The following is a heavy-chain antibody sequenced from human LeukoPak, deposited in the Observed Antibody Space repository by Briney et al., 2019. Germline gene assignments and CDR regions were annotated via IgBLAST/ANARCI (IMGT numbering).Heavy chain of an antibody. J-gene: IGHJ6*02. Sequence: SETLSLTCTVSGGSISSGDYYWSWIRQPPGKGLEWIGYIYYSGSTYYNPSLKSRVTISVDTSKDQFSLKLSSVTAADTAVYYCARGPDSSSFGMDVWGQGTTVTVSS. V-gene: IGHV4-30-4*01. D-gene: IGHD6-6*01. CDR1: GGSISSGDYY. CDR2: IYYSGST. CDR3: ARGPDSSSFGMDV.